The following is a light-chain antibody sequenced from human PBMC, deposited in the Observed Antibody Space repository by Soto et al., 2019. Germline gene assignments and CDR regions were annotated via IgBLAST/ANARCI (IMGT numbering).Light chain of an antibody. CDR2: EVS. V-gene: IGLV2-8*01. CDR3: PSYAGGHYNWV. J-gene: IGLJ3*02. Sequence: QSVLTQPPSASGSPGQSVTISCTGTSSDVGGYDFVSWYQQHPGKAPKLMIYEVSKWPSGVPDRFSGSKSGNTASLTVSGLQAEDEADYYCPSYAGGHYNWVFGGGTKVTVL. CDR1: SSDVGGYDF.